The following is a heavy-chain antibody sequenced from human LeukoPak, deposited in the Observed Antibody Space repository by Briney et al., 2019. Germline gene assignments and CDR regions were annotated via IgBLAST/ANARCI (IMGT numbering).Heavy chain of an antibody. CDR1: GFTFSSYS. CDR2: ISSSSSYI. Sequence: GGSLRLSCAASGFTFSSYSMNWVRQAPGKGLEWVSSISSSSSYIHYADSVKGRFTISRDNAKNSLYLQMNSLRAEDTAVYYCARDPNNHYYHSSDYWGQGTLVTVSS. D-gene: IGHD3-22*01. J-gene: IGHJ4*02. V-gene: IGHV3-21*01. CDR3: ARDPNNHYYHSSDY.